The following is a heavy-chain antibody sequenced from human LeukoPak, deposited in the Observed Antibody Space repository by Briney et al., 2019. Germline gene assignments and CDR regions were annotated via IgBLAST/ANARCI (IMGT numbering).Heavy chain of an antibody. J-gene: IGHJ4*02. CDR3: ARGIAAATEIDY. Sequence: PSETLSLTCTVSGGSISSYYGSWMRQPPGKGLEGIGYIYYSGSTNYNPSLKSRVTISVETSKNQFSLKLSSVTAADTAVYYCARGIAAATEIDYWGQGTLVTVSS. V-gene: IGHV4-59*01. CDR2: IYYSGST. CDR1: GGSISSYY. D-gene: IGHD6-13*01.